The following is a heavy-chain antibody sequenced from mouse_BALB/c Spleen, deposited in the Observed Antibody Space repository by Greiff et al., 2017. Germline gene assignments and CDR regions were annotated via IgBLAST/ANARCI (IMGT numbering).Heavy chain of an antibody. V-gene: IGHV1-9*01. J-gene: IGHJ2*01. Sequence: VPLQQSGAELLKPGASVQISCKATGYTFSSYWIEWVKQRPGHGLEWIGEILPGSGSTHYNEKFKGKATFTADTSSNTAYMQLSSLTSEDSAVYYCARGGTTALDDWGQGTTLTVSS. CDR2: ILPGSGST. CDR1: GYTFSSYW. D-gene: IGHD1-2*01. CDR3: ARGGTTALDD.